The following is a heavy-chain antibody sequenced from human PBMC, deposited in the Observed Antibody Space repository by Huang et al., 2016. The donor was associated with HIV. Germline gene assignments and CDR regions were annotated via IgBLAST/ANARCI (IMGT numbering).Heavy chain of an antibody. D-gene: IGHD6-6*01. V-gene: IGHV1-8*01. CDR2: MNPNSCNA. CDR1: GYSFASYD. CDR3: VRGWYIAALPYFDY. Sequence: QVQRVQSGAEVRKPEASVKVSCEASGYSFASYDSNWVRQTTGQGLEWMGWMNPNSCNAGYAQKCQGRVTMTRNTSISSSYMELSSLRAEDTAKYFCVRGWYIAALPYFDYWGQGTLVTVSS. J-gene: IGHJ4*02.